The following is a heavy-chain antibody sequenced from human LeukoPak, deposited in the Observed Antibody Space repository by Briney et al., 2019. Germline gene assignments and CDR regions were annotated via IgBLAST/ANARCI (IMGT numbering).Heavy chain of an antibody. CDR3: AKAITSAGICY. CDR1: GFTFSSYA. J-gene: IGHJ4*02. V-gene: IGHV3-23*01. CDR2: ISGSGGSS. Sequence: SGGSLRLSCAASGFTFSSYAMSWVRQAPGKGLEWVSAISGSGGSSYFADSVKGRFTISRDNSKSTLYLQLNSLRAEDTAVYYCAKAITSAGICYWGQGTLVTVSS. D-gene: IGHD6-13*01.